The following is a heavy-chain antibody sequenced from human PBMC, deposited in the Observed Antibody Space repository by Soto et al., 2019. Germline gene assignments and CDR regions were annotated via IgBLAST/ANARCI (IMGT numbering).Heavy chain of an antibody. J-gene: IGHJ4*02. CDR1: GGSISSGDYY. V-gene: IGHV4-61*08. CDR3: ARHPVAGTDHFDY. Sequence: SETLSLTCTVSGGSISSGDYYWSWIRQPPGKGLEWIGYIYYSGSTNYNPSLKSRVTISVDTSKNQFSLKLSSVTAADTAVYYCARHPVAGTDHFDYWGQGTLVTVSS. D-gene: IGHD6-19*01. CDR2: IYYSGST.